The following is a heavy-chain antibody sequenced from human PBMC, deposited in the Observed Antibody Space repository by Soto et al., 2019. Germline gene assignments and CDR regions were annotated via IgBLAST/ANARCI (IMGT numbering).Heavy chain of an antibody. CDR1: GGTFSSYT. D-gene: IGHD4-17*01. Sequence: QVQLVQSGAEVKKPGSSVKVSCKASGGTFSSYTISWVRQAPGQGLEWMGRIIPMLGIANYAQKFQGRVTITADKSTSTASMELSSLRAEDTAVYYCARGTTVTTMLVPPPIGWFDPWGQGTLVTVSS. CDR3: ARGTTVTTMLVPPPIGWFDP. CDR2: IIPMLGIA. V-gene: IGHV1-69*02. J-gene: IGHJ5*02.